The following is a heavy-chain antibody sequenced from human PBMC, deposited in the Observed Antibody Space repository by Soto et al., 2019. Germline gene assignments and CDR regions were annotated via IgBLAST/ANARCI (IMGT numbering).Heavy chain of an antibody. J-gene: IGHJ6*02. CDR3: ARVSWREKYGMDV. Sequence: GGSLRLSCAASGFTFSDSYMSWIRQAPGKGLEWISYITFSGNTVYYADSSKGRFTISRDNAKNSLYLQMNRLRAEDTAVYYCARVSWREKYGMDVWGQGTTVTVSS. CDR1: GFTFSDSY. V-gene: IGHV3-11*01. CDR2: ITFSGNTV.